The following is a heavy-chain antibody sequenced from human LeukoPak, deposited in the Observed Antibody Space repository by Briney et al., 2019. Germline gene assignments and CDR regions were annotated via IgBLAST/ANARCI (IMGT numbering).Heavy chain of an antibody. CDR1: GLTFSSYA. CDR3: ARVLGGNYYEFDY. J-gene: IGHJ4*02. V-gene: IGHV3-23*01. D-gene: IGHD1-26*01. Sequence: GGSLRLSCAASGLTFSSYAMTWVRQAPGKGLEWVSGISGSGSSTYCADSVKGRFTISRDNSKNTLYLQMNSLRAEDTALYYCARVLGGNYYEFDYWGQGTLVTVSS. CDR2: ISGSGSST.